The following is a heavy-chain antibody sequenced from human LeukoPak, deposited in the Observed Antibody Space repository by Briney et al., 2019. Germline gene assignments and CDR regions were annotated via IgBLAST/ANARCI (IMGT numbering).Heavy chain of an antibody. Sequence: SETLSLTCTVSGGSISDYYWNWIRQPPGKGLEWIGYINYSGSTNYNPSLKSRVSISEDTSKNQLSLNLSSVTAADTAVYYCARDQALGYGWPTVLAIDIWGQGTMVTVSS. CDR1: GGSISDYY. V-gene: IGHV4-59*12. D-gene: IGHD6-19*01. CDR2: INYSGST. J-gene: IGHJ3*02. CDR3: ARDQALGYGWPTVLAIDI.